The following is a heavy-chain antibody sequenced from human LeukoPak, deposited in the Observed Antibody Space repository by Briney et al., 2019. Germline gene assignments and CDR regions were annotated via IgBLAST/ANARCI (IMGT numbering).Heavy chain of an antibody. J-gene: IGHJ4*02. CDR1: GYSISSGYY. CDR3: ARPRVTTAIYLFDY. D-gene: IGHD2-21*02. V-gene: IGHV4-38-2*02. CDR2: ISYSGST. Sequence: PSETLSLTCTVSGYSISSGYYWGWIRQPPGKGLEWIGSISYSGSTYYNPSLKSRVTISVDTSKNQFSLQLSSVTTADTAVYYCARPRVTTAIYLFDYWGQGTLVTVSS.